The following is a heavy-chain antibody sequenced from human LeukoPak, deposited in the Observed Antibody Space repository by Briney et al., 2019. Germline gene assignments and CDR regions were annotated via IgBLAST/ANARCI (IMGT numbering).Heavy chain of an antibody. CDR3: ARVGATTRGAFDI. CDR2: IYYSGST. J-gene: IGHJ3*02. V-gene: IGHV4-59*08. CDR1: GGSISSYY. Sequence: SETLSLTCTVSGGSISSYYWSWIRQPPGKGLEWIGYIYYSGSTNYNPSLKSRVTMSVDTSKNQFSLKLSSVTAADTAVYYCARVGATTRGAFDIWGQGTMVTVSS. D-gene: IGHD1-26*01.